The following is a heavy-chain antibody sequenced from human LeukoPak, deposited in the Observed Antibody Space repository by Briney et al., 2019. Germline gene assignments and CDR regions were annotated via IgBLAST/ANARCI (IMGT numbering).Heavy chain of an antibody. D-gene: IGHD7-27*01. J-gene: IGHJ4*02. CDR2: ISSGSDYI. CDR1: GFTLGGYT. CDR3: ARENWGAFDC. V-gene: IGHV3-21*01. Sequence: GGSLRLSCAASGFTLGGYTMNWVRQAPGKGLEWVSSISSGSDYIYYADSVRGRFTISRDNTENSLFLEINGLRADDTAVYYCARENWGAFDCWGQGTLVTVSS.